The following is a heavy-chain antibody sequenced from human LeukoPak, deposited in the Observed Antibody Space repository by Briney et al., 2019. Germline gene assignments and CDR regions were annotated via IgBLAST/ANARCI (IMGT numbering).Heavy chain of an antibody. CDR2: ISGSRGDT. CDR1: GFTFSTYW. CDR3: ARQYYYDSSGYYVRPFDY. Sequence: GGSLRLSCSASGFTFSTYWMSWVRQAPGKGLEWVSSISGSRGDTYYADSVKGRFTISRDNSKNTLYLQMNSLRAEDTAVYYCARQYYYDSSGYYVRPFDYWGQGTLVTVSS. J-gene: IGHJ4*02. D-gene: IGHD3-22*01. V-gene: IGHV3-23*01.